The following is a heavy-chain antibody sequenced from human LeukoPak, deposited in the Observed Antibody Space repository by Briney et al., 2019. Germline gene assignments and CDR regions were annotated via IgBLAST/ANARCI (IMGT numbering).Heavy chain of an antibody. D-gene: IGHD6-6*01. J-gene: IGHJ2*01. CDR1: GGSINGYF. V-gene: IGHV4-59*01. CDR2: IYFSGST. Sequence: PSETLSLICTVSGGSINGYFWSWIRQPPGKGLEWIGHIYFSGSTKYNPSLKSQVTMSLDTSKNQFSLNLNSVAAADTAVYYCARGETAARTIWYFDLWGRGTLVTVSS. CDR3: ARGETAARTIWYFDL.